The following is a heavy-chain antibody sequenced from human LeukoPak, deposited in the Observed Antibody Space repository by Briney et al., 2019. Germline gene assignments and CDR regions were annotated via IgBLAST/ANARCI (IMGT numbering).Heavy chain of an antibody. Sequence: SETLSLTCAVYGGSFSGYYWSWIRQPPGKGLEWIGEINHSGSTNYNPSLKSRVTTSVDTSKNQFSLKLSSVTAADTAVYYCARGCYSNYGPEDYWGQGTLVTVSS. CDR2: INHSGST. CDR3: ARGCYSNYGPEDY. V-gene: IGHV4-34*01. D-gene: IGHD4-11*01. CDR1: GGSFSGYY. J-gene: IGHJ4*02.